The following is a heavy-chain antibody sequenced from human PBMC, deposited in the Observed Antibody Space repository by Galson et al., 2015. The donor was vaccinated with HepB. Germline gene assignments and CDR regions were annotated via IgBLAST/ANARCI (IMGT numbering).Heavy chain of an antibody. Sequence: SETLSLTCAVYGGSFSGYYWSWIRQPPGKGLEWIGEINHSGSTNYNPSLKSRVTISVDTSKNQFSLKLSSVTAADTAVYYCARGRALDYWGQGTLVTVSS. CDR3: ARGRALDY. CDR2: INHSGST. V-gene: IGHV4-34*01. J-gene: IGHJ4*02. CDR1: GGSFSGYY.